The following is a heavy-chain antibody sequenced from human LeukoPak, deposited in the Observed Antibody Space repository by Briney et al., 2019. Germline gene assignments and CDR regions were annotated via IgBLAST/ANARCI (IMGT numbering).Heavy chain of an antibody. V-gene: IGHV3-30*18. J-gene: IGHJ4*02. Sequence: PGRSLRVSCAASGFTFSSYGMHWVRQAPGKGLEWVAVISHDGSDSHYADSVKGRFTISRDNSKNTVYLQMSSLRPEDTAVYFCAKELSFVSGIFPDYGGRGTLAGASS. D-gene: IGHD3-10*01. CDR2: ISHDGSDS. CDR1: GFTFSSYG. CDR3: AKELSFVSGIFPDY.